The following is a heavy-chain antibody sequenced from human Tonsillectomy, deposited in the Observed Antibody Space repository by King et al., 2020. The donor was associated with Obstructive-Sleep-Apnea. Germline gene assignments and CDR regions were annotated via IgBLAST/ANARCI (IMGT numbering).Heavy chain of an antibody. V-gene: IGHV3-23*04. D-gene: IGHD1-26*01. CDR3: AGRRSGSYLPPFSFDY. CDR2: ISVSGGGP. CDR1: GFTFSSYA. J-gene: IGHJ4*02. Sequence: DVQLVESGGGLVQPGGSLRLSLAASGFTFSSYAMSLVRQAPGKGLEGVSAISVSGGGPFYANSVEGRFTISRDNSKNPLYLQMNSPRAEDTAVYYCAGRRSGSYLPPFSFDYWGQGTLVTVSS.